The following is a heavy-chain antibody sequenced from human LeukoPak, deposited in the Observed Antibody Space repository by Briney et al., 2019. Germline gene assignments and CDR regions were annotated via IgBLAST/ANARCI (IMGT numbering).Heavy chain of an antibody. D-gene: IGHD3-16*02. CDR2: IFYIGHT. V-gene: IGHV4-59*11. CDR3: ARGPYYDYVWGSYRPNWFDP. Sequence: SETLSLTCTVSGGSISPHSWSWIRQPPGKGLEWIGYIFYIGHTNYNPSLKSRVTISLDTSKNQFSLKLSSVTAADTAVYYCARGPYYDYVWGSYRPNWFDPWGQGTLVTVSS. J-gene: IGHJ5*02. CDR1: GGSISPHS.